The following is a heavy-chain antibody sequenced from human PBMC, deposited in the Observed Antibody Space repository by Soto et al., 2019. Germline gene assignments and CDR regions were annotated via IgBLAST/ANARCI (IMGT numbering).Heavy chain of an antibody. CDR2: IYYSGST. CDR3: ARAASRVVVPAVNCYGMDV. CDR1: GGSISSGDYY. Sequence: SETLSLTCTVSGGSISSGDYYWSWIRQPPGKGLEWIGYIYYSGSTYYNPSLKSRVTISVDTSKNQFSLKLSSVTATDTAVYYCARAASRVVVPAVNCYGMDVWGQGTTVTVSS. D-gene: IGHD2-2*01. V-gene: IGHV4-30-4*01. J-gene: IGHJ6*02.